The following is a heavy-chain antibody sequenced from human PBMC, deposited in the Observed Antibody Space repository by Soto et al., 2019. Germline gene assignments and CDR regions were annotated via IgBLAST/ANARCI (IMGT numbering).Heavy chain of an antibody. CDR2: IYYSGST. CDR1: GGSISSGDYY. D-gene: IGHD7-27*01. CDR3: ARTGDPTSPDIDY. V-gene: IGHV4-30-4*01. Sequence: QVQLQESGPGLVKPSQTLSLTCTVSGGSISSGDYYWSWIRQPPGKGLEWIGYIYYSGSTYYNPSLKSRVTISVDTSMNPSSLKLSSVTAADTAVYYCARTGDPTSPDIDYWGQGTLVTVSS. J-gene: IGHJ4*02.